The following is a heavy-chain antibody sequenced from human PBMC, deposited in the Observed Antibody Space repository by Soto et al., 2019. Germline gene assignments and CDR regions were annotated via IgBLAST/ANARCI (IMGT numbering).Heavy chain of an antibody. CDR3: ARGILEWSLRTKGMDV. D-gene: IGHD3-3*01. V-gene: IGHV4-34*01. J-gene: IGHJ6*02. Sequence: PSETLSLTCAVYGGSFSGYYWSWIRQPPGKGLEWIGEINHSGSTNYNPSLKSRVTISVDTSKSQFSLKLSSVTAADTAVYYCARGILEWSLRTKGMDVWGQGTTVTVSS. CDR1: GGSFSGYY. CDR2: INHSGST.